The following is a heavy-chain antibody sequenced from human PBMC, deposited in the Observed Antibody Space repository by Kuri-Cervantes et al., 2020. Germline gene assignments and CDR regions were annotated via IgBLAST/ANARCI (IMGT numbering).Heavy chain of an antibody. J-gene: IGHJ6*03. CDR2: SYHSGST. Sequence: SETLSLTCAVSGGSITSSNWWSWVRQPPGKGLEWIGESYHSGSTNYNPSLKSRATISVDKSKNQFSLSLTSVTAADTAVYYCARQVDSPMARGYHYYMDVWGKGTTVTVSS. CDR1: GGSITSSNW. V-gene: IGHV4-4*02. D-gene: IGHD5-18*01. CDR3: ARQVDSPMARGYHYYMDV.